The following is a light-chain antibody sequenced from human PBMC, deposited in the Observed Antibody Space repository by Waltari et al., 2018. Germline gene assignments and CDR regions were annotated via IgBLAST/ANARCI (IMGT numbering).Light chain of an antibody. CDR3: QQYADSPT. Sequence: EIVLTQSLGTLSLSPGERDTLFCRASQTVSSSYLAWYQQKPGQAPRLLIYGASSRATGIPDRFSGSGSGTDFTLTISRLQPEDFAVYYCQQYADSPTFGQGTKVEIK. CDR1: QTVSSSY. V-gene: IGKV3-20*01. CDR2: GAS. J-gene: IGKJ1*01.